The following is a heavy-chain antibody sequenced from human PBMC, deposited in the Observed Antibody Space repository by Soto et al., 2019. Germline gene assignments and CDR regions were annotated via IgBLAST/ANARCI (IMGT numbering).Heavy chain of an antibody. CDR1: GYTFTRNG. CDR3: VKDRDSNSWPSRDV. Sequence: QVPLVQSGAEVKKPGASVNVSCKTSGYTFTRNGISWVRQAPGQGLEWMGWISPNSGNTKYAQKLQGRVIMTTDTSTSTAYMELRSLRSDATAVYYCVKDRDSNSWPSRDVWGPGTTVTVSS. V-gene: IGHV1-18*01. J-gene: IGHJ6*02. CDR2: ISPNSGNT. D-gene: IGHD3-22*01.